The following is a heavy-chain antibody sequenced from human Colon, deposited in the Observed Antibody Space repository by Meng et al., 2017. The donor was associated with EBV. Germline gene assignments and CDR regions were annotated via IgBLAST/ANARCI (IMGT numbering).Heavy chain of an antibody. D-gene: IGHD3-10*01. J-gene: IGHJ5*02. CDR1: GGSFRDYY. CDR2: IDHRGNT. V-gene: IGHV4-34*01. CDR3: ARRGPSGNFSP. Sequence: VTLRQWGAGLLKPSETLYRSCAVYGGSFRDYYWTWIRHPPGKGLEWIGEIDHRGNTKYNPSLKSRVTISLDTSKKQFSLKVSSVTAADSAVYYCARRGPSGNFSPWSQGALVTVSS.